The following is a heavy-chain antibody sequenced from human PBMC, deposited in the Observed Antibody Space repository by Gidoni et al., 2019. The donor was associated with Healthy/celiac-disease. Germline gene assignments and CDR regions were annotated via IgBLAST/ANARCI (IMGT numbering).Heavy chain of an antibody. CDR2: IKSKTDGGTT. CDR3: TSPPSYCSSTSCYLQYFDY. Sequence: EVQLVESGGGLVKPGGSLRLSCAASGFTFSNAWMSWVRQAPGKGLEWVGRIKSKTDGGTTDYAAPVKGRFTISRDDSKNTLYLQMNSLKTEDTAVYYCTSPPSYCSSTSCYLQYFDYWGQGTLVTVSS. J-gene: IGHJ4*02. D-gene: IGHD2-2*01. CDR1: GFTFSNAW. V-gene: IGHV3-15*01.